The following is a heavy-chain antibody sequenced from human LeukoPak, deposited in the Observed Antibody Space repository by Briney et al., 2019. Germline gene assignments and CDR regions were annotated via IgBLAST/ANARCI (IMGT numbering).Heavy chain of an antibody. J-gene: IGHJ6*03. CDR2: LHTDGSS. D-gene: IGHD3-10*01. CDR1: GFTFSSNY. Sequence: PGGSLRLSCAPSGFTFSSNYMTWVRRAPGKGLEWVSILHTDGSSFYADSVKGRFTISIDISKNTVSLHMTSLRAEDTAVYYCARVRITMVRGSNSFYYMDVWGKGTTVTVSS. V-gene: IGHV3-53*01. CDR3: ARVRITMVRGSNSFYYMDV.